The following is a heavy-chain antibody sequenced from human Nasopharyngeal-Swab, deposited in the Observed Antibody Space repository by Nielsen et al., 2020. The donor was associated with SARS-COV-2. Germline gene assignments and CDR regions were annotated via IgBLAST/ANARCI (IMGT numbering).Heavy chain of an antibody. J-gene: IGHJ6*02. CDR3: TSFSGDYVYYYYGMDV. CDR2: IRSKANSYAT. V-gene: IGHV3-73*01. Sequence: GSLRLSCAASGFTFSGSAMHWVRQASGKGLEWVGRIRSKANSYATAYAASVKGRFTISRDDSKNTAYLQMNSLKTEDTAVYYCTSFSGDYVYYYYGMDVWGQGTTVTVSS. CDR1: GFTFSGSA. D-gene: IGHD4-17*01.